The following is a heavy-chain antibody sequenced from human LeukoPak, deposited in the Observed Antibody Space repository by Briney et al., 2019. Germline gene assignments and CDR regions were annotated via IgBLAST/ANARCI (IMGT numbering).Heavy chain of an antibody. CDR1: GFTFSSYG. Sequence: GGSLRLSCAASGFTFSSYGMHWVRQAPGKGLEWVAVISYDGSNKYYADSVKGRFTISRDNSKNTLYLQMNSLRAEDAAVYYCAKDLYYGSGRGQGTLVTVSS. D-gene: IGHD3-10*01. J-gene: IGHJ4*02. CDR3: AKDLYYGSG. CDR2: ISYDGSNK. V-gene: IGHV3-30*18.